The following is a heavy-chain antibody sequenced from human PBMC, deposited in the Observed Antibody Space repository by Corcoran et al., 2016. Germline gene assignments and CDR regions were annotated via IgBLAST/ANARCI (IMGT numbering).Heavy chain of an antibody. CDR2: IYHSGST. V-gene: IGHV4-4*02. CDR3: ARAPVVPAANTGPYFDY. Sequence: QVQLQESGPGLVKPSGTLSLTCAVSGGSISSSNWWSWVRQPPGKGLEWTGEIYHSGSTNYNPSLKSRVTISVDKSKNQFSLKLSSVTAADTAVYYCARAPVVPAANTGPYFDYWGQGTLVTVSS. D-gene: IGHD2-2*01. J-gene: IGHJ4*02. CDR1: GGSISSSNW.